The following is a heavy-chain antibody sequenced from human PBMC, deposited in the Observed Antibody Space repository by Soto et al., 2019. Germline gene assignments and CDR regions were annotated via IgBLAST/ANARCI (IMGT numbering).Heavy chain of an antibody. CDR1: GGSFSGYY. CDR3: ARESHETLTGPTCVWYFDL. D-gene: IGHD3-9*01. CDR2: INDRGSI. Sequence: QVQLQQWGAGPLRPLETLSLTCGVSGGSFSGYYWAWIRQSPGKGLEWIGAINDRGSINYNPSLKTRVSISVDTSKNNYSLNLRSVTAGDTAVYYCARESHETLTGPTCVWYFDLWGRGTLVTVSS. V-gene: IGHV4-34*01. J-gene: IGHJ2*01.